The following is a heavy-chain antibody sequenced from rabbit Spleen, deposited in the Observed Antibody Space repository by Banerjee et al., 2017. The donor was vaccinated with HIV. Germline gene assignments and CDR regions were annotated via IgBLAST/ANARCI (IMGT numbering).Heavy chain of an antibody. Sequence: QLTETGGGLVQPGGSLTLSCKASGFDFTNYYITWVRQAPGKGLEWIGIIYAAKGSTDYASWVNGRFTISSDNAQSTVDLQMNSLTPADTATYFCARNANGGWDLWGQGTLVTVS. D-gene: IGHD4-1*01. CDR2: IYAAKGST. CDR3: ARNANGGWDL. J-gene: IGHJ6*01. V-gene: IGHV1S7*01. CDR1: GFDFTNYY.